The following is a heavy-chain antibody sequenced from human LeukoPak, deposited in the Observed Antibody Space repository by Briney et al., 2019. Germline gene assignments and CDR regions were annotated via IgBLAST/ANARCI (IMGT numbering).Heavy chain of an antibody. CDR1: RFTFSSEA. CDR3: AKYSGNYYYFYYMDV. D-gene: IGHD1-26*01. CDR2: ISDSGGST. Sequence: GGSLRLSCAASRFTFSSEAMSWVRQAPGKGLKWVSTISDSGGSTYYADSVKGRFTISRDNSKNTLYLQMNSLRAEDTAIYYCAKYSGNYYYFYYMDVWGKGTTVTVSS. V-gene: IGHV3-23*01. J-gene: IGHJ6*03.